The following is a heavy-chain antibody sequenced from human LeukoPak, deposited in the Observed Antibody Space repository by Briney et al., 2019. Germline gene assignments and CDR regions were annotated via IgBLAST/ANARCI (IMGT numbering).Heavy chain of an antibody. D-gene: IGHD2-2*01. CDR3: TSLAPGYCSSTSCSLDY. V-gene: IGHV3-30*01. Sequence: QPGGSLRLSCAASGFTFSSYAMHWVRQAPGKGLEWVAVISYDGSNKYYADSVKGRFTISRDNSKNTLYLQMNSLRAEDTAVYYCTSLAPGYCSSTSCSLDYWGQGTLVNVSS. J-gene: IGHJ4*02. CDR2: ISYDGSNK. CDR1: GFTFSSYA.